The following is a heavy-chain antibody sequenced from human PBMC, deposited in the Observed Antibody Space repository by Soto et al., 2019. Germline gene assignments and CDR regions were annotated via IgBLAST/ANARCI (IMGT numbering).Heavy chain of an antibody. CDR2: IYSGGST. D-gene: IGHD1-1*01. CDR3: ARKIEPNDQNYYYGMDV. V-gene: IGHV3-53*01. J-gene: IGHJ6*02. Sequence: PGGSLRPSCAASGFTVSSNYMSWVRQAPGKGLERVSVIYSGGSTYYADSVKGRFTISRDNSKNTLYLQMNSLRAEDTAVYYCARKIEPNDQNYYYGMDVWGQGTTVTVS. CDR1: GFTVSSNY.